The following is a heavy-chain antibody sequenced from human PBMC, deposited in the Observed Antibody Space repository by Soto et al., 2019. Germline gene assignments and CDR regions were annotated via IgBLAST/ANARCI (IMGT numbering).Heavy chain of an antibody. CDR3: ASIAAPGTTHFDF. CDR1: GGTFSSYA. CDR2: IIPIFGTA. D-gene: IGHD6-13*01. J-gene: IGHJ4*02. V-gene: IGHV1-69*13. Sequence: SVKVSCKASGGTFSSYAISWVRQAPGQGLEWMGGIIPIFGTANYAQKFQDRVTITADESTSTAYMELSSLSSATAADTAIFYCASIAAPGTTHFDFWGQGTLVTVSS.